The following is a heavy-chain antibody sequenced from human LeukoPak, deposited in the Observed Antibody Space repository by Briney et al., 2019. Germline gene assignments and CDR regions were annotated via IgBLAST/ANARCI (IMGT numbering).Heavy chain of an antibody. J-gene: IGHJ4*02. CDR2: IVVGSGNT. V-gene: IGHV1-58*02. Sequence: ASVKVSCKASGFTFTSSAMQWVRQARGQRLEWIGWIVVGSGNTNYAQKFQERVTITRDMSTSTAYMELRSLRSDDTAVYYCARVGSSWLGIFDYWGQGTLVTVSS. CDR3: ARVGSSWLGIFDY. D-gene: IGHD6-13*01. CDR1: GFTFTSSA.